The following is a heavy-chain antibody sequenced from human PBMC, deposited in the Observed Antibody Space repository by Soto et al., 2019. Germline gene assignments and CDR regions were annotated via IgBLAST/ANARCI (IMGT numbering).Heavy chain of an antibody. V-gene: IGHV1-46*01. CDR3: ARELYSCGGDCPYYMDY. J-gene: IGHJ4*02. Sequence: ASVKVSCKTSGYTFTDYFIHWVRQAPGQGLEWMGIISLYHHSTSYAQKFQGRLTVTNDTSTTTVYMELSSLTSEDTAVYWCARELYSCGGDCPYYMDYWGQGTLVTVSS. CDR1: GYTFTDYF. D-gene: IGHD2-21*02. CDR2: ISLYHHST.